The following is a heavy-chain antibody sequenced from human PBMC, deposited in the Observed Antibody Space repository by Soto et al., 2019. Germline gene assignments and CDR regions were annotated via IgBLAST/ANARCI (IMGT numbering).Heavy chain of an antibody. J-gene: IGHJ4*02. CDR3: ARVKTDYDFWSGYYYFDY. D-gene: IGHD3-3*01. V-gene: IGHV1-69*06. Sequence: GPSVKVSCKASGGTFSSYAISWVRQAPGQGLEWMGGIIPIFGTANYAQKFQGRVTITADKSTSTAYMELSSLRSEDTAVYYCARVKTDYDFWSGYYYFDYWGQGTLVTVSS. CDR2: IIPIFGTA. CDR1: GGTFSSYA.